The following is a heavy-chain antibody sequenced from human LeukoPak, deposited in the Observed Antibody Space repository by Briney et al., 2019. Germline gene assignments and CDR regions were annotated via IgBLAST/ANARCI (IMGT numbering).Heavy chain of an antibody. CDR2: IYHSGST. V-gene: IGHV4-38-2*01. J-gene: IGHJ4*02. CDR1: GYSISSGYY. D-gene: IGHD3-22*01. Sequence: SETLSLTCAVSGYSISSGYYWGWIRQPPGKGLEWIGSIYHSGSTYYNPSLKNRVTISVDTSNNQFSLKLSSVTAADTAVYYCARVPHDSSGYGYFDYWGQGTLVTVSS. CDR3: ARVPHDSSGYGYFDY.